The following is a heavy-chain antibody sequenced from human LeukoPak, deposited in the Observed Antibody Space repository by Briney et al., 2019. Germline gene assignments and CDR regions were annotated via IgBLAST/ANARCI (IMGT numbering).Heavy chain of an antibody. V-gene: IGHV1-69*05. Sequence: SVKVSCKASGVTFSSYAISWVRQAPGQGLEWMGGIIPIFGTANYAQKFQGRVTITTDESTSTAYMELSSLRSEDTAVYYCAREWLQFRYFDLWGRGTPVTVSS. CDR1: GVTFSSYA. CDR2: IIPIFGTA. CDR3: AREWLQFRYFDL. J-gene: IGHJ2*01. D-gene: IGHD5-24*01.